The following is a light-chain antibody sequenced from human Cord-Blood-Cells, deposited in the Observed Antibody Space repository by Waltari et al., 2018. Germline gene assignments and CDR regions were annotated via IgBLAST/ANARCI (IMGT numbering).Light chain of an antibody. Sequence: SSELTQDPAVSVALGQTVRITCQGDSLRSYYASWYQQKPGQAPVLVIYGKNNRPSGSPDRFSGSRSRNTASLTITGAQAEDEADYYCNSRDSSGNPYVFGTGTKVTVL. CDR1: SLRSYY. V-gene: IGLV3-19*01. J-gene: IGLJ1*01. CDR3: NSRDSSGNPYV. CDR2: GKN.